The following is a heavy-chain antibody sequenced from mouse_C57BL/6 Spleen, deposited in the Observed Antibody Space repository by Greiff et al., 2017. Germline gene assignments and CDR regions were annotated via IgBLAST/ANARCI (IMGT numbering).Heavy chain of an antibody. CDR2: IYPGSGST. D-gene: IGHD1-1*01. Sequence: QVQLQQPGAELVKPGASVKMSCKASGYTFTSYWITWVKQRPGQGLEWIGDIYPGSGSTNYNEKFKSKATLTVDTSSSTAYMQLSSLTSEDSAVYYCARSYRWYFDVWGTVTTVTVSS. CDR3: ARSYRWYFDV. V-gene: IGHV1-55*01. CDR1: GYTFTSYW. J-gene: IGHJ1*03.